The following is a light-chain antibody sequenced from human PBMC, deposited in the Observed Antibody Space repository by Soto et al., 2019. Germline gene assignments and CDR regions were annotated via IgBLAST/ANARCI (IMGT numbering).Light chain of an antibody. J-gene: IGLJ1*01. V-gene: IGLV2-14*03. CDR2: DVS. CDR1: SSDVGAYNY. CDR3: YSCSRSSGTRYV. Sequence: QSALTQPASVSGSPGQSITISCTGTSSDVGAYNYVYWYQQHPGQAPKLMIYDVSNRPSGVSDRFSGSKSGNTASLTISGLQAEDEADDYCYSCSRSSGTRYVFGTGTKLTVL.